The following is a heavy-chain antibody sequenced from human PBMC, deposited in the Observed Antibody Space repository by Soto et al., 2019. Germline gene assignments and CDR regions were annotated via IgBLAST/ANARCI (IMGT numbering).Heavy chain of an antibody. CDR1: GITFSDYW. CDR2: INQGGSRT. CDR3: AKSNWFDP. J-gene: IGHJ5*02. Sequence: PGGSLRLSCAASGITFSDYWMNWVRQAPGKGLEWVATINQGGSRTHYVDSVKGRFTISRDNAKNTLYLQMNSLRAEDTAVYYCAKSNWFDPWGQGTLVTVSS. V-gene: IGHV3-7*03.